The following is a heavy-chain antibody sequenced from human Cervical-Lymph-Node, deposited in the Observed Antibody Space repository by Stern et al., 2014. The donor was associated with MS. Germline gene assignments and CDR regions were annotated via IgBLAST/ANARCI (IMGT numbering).Heavy chain of an antibody. CDR3: ARIRGTARLIDY. D-gene: IGHD6-6*01. Sequence: QVTLKESGPALVKPTQTLTLTCTFSGFSLTTGGMCVTWIRQPPGNAPEWPGLIDWDGDKYYRTPLRARLTISKDTSKNQVVLTMTNMDPVDTATYYCARIRGTARLIDYWGQGTLVTVSS. V-gene: IGHV2-70*01. J-gene: IGHJ4*02. CDR1: GFSLTTGGMC. CDR2: IDWDGDK.